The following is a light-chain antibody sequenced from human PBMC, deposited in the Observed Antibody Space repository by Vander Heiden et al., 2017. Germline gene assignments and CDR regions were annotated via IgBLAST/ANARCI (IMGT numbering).Light chain of an antibody. CDR2: KVS. J-gene: IGKJ2*01. CDR1: QSLVYSDGNTY. Sequence: DAVMTQSPLSLPVTLGQPASISCRSSQSLVYSDGNTYLNWFHQRPGQSPRRLMYKVSNRDSGVPDRFSGSVSGTDFILRTSRVEAEDVGVYYCMQGTHWPYTFAQGTKLEIK. CDR3: MQGTHWPYT. V-gene: IGKV2-30*01.